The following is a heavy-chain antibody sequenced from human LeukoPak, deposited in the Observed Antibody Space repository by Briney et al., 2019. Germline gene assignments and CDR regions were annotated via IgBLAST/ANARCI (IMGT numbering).Heavy chain of an antibody. Sequence: SLKGRFTISRDNSKNTVYLHMNSLRAEDTAVYYCATYMQRSPFDYWGQGTLVTVSS. D-gene: IGHD6-25*01. V-gene: IGHV3-23*01. J-gene: IGHJ4*02. CDR3: ATYMQRSPFDY.